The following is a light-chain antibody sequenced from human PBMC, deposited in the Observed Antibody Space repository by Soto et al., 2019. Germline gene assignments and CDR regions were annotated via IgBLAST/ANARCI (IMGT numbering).Light chain of an antibody. CDR1: QDISGY. V-gene: IGKV1-12*01. CDR2: AAS. J-gene: IGKJ3*01. CDR3: QEADVFPLP. Sequence: DIQMTQSPSSVSASVGDSVTITCRASQDISGYLTWYQQKPGKAPKLLIYAASTLQSGVPSRFSGSRSGTHIIRTIRRRKPIDFAYYCCQEADVFPLPFGTGNKFDI.